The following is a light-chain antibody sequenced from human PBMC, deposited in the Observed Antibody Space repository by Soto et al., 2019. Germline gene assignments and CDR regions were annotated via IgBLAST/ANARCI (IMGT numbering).Light chain of an antibody. J-gene: IGLJ1*01. CDR2: DVD. CDR1: SSDVGGFNY. CDR3: NSYTSSSTYV. V-gene: IGLV2-14*03. Sequence: QSVLTQPASVSGSPGQSITISCTGTSSDVGGFNYVSWYQQHPGKAHKLMIYDVDNRPSGVSYSFSGSKSGNTASLTISGLQAEDEADYYCNSYTSSSTYVFGTGTKVTVL.